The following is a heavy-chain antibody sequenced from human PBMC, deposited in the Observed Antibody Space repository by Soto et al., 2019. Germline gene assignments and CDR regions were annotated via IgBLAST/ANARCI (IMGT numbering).Heavy chain of an antibody. V-gene: IGHV3-23*01. CDR1: GFTFSSYA. D-gene: IGHD5-12*01. CDR2: ISGSGGST. CDR3: AKRGVATMNEQVGAYYYYYYMDV. Sequence: GGSLRLSCAASGFTFSSYAMSWVRQAPGKGLEWVSAISGSGGSTYYADSVKGRFTISRDNSKNTLYLQMNSLRAEDTAVYYCAKRGVATMNEQVGAYYYYYYMDVWGKGTTVTVSS. J-gene: IGHJ6*03.